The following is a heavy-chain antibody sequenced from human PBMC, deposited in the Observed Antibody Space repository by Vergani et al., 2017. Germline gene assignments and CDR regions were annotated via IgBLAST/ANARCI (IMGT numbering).Heavy chain of an antibody. CDR3: ARVRWELLSLWPLPSNY. CDR2: ISAYNGNT. CDR1: GYTFTSYG. J-gene: IGHJ4*02. V-gene: IGHV1-18*01. D-gene: IGHD1-26*01. Sequence: QVQLVQSGAEVKKPGASVTVSCKASGYTFTSYGISWVRQAPGQGLEWMGWISAYNGNTNYAQKLQSRVTMTTDTSTSTVDMELRSLRSDDTAVYYCARVRWELLSLWPLPSNYWGQGTLVTVSS.